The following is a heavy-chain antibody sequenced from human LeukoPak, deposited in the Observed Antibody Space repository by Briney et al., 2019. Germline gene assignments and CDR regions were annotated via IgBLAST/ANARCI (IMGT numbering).Heavy chain of an antibody. CDR2: ISAYNGNT. D-gene: IGHD3-22*01. CDR1: GYTFTSYG. J-gene: IGHJ6*02. Sequence: GASVKVSCKASGYTFTSYGISWVRQAPGQGLEWMGWISAYNGNTNYAQKLQGRVTMTTDTSTSTAYMELRSLRSDDTDVYYCARVSDSSGYLPSYYYYYGMDVWGQGTTVTVSS. V-gene: IGHV1-18*01. CDR3: ARVSDSSGYLPSYYYYYGMDV.